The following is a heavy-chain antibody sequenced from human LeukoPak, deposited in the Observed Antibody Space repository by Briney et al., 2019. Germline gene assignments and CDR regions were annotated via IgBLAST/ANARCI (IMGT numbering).Heavy chain of an antibody. D-gene: IGHD3-22*01. Sequence: SGGSLRLSCAASGFTFSSYDMHWVRQATGKGLEWVSASGTAGDTYYPGSVKGRFTISRENAKNSLYLQMNSLRAGDTAVYYCARSFSYYYDSSSYPDAFDIWGQGTMVTVSS. CDR3: ARSFSYYYDSSSYPDAFDI. CDR1: GFTFSSYD. CDR2: SGTAGDT. V-gene: IGHV3-13*01. J-gene: IGHJ3*02.